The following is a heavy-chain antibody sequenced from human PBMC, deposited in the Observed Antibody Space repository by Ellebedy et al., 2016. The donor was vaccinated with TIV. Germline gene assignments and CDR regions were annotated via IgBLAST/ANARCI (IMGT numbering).Heavy chain of an antibody. J-gene: IGHJ5*02. V-gene: IGHV3-48*04. CDR2: ISSSGSTI. D-gene: IGHD3-10*01. CDR3: ARSITLVRGVSGLGWFDP. CDR1: GFTFNNFG. Sequence: GESLKISCAASGFTFNNFGMNWVRQAPGKGLEWISYISSSGSTIYYADSVKGRFTISRENANNSLYLQMNSLRAEDTAVYYCARSITLVRGVSGLGWFDPWGQGTPVTVSS.